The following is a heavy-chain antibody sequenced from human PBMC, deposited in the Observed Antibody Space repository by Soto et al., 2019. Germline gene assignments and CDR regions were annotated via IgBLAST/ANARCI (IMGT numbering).Heavy chain of an antibody. J-gene: IGHJ4*02. CDR2: IYYSGST. V-gene: IGHV4-59*08. Sequence: SETLSLTCTASGGSISSYYWGWIRQPPGKGLEWIGYIYYSGSTNYNPSLKSRVTISVDTSKNQFSLKLSSVTAADTAVYYCARRYGGNFDYWGQGTLVTVS. CDR1: GGSISSYY. D-gene: IGHD3-16*01. CDR3: ARRYGGNFDY.